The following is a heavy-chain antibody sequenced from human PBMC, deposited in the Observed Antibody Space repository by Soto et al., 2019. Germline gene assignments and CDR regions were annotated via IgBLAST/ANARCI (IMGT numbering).Heavy chain of an antibody. CDR3: TRRSGGGNFLAL. J-gene: IGHJ4*02. CDR1: GFTFSAYT. CDR2: VSYDESDK. V-gene: IGHV3-30-3*01. D-gene: IGHD2-21*02. Sequence: QVQLVESGGGVVQPGRSLRLSCAASGFTFSAYTMHWVRQAPGKGLEWVSVVSYDESDKFYADSVKGRFTISRDISKNTLYLQMTSLRSEDLAVYYCTRRSGGGNFLALWDQGTLVTVSS.